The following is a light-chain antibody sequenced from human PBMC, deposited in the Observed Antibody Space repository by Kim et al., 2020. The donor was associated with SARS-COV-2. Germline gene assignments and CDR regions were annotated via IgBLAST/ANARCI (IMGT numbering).Light chain of an antibody. CDR3: CSYAGSTTFVV. Sequence: QSITISCTGTSSDVGSYILVSWYQQHPGKAPKFMIYEVSKRPSGVSNRFSGSKSGNTASLTISGLQAEDEADYYCCSYAGSTTFVVFGGGTQLTVL. CDR1: SSDVGSYIL. V-gene: IGLV2-23*02. CDR2: EVS. J-gene: IGLJ2*01.